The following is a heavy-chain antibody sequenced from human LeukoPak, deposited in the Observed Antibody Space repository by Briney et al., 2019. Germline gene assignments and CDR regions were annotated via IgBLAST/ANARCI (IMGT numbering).Heavy chain of an antibody. CDR1: GFTFGSYS. D-gene: IGHD3-22*01. V-gene: IGHV3-21*01. Sequence: GGSLRLSCAASGFTFGSYSMNWVRQAPGKGLEWVSSISSSSSYIYYADSVKGRFTISRDNAKNSLYLQMNSLRAEDTAVYYCARVGYYDSSGYDYWGQGTLVTVSS. CDR3: ARVGYYDSSGYDY. CDR2: ISSSSSYI. J-gene: IGHJ4*02.